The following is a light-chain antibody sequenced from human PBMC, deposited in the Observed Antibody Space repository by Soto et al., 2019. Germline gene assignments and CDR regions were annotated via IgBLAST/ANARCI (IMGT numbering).Light chain of an antibody. J-gene: IGLJ3*02. Sequence: QSVLTQSPSASASLGASVKLTCTLSSGHSTYAIAWHQQQPGKGPRYLMKLDSDGSHSKGDGIPDRFSGSSSGAERYLTISSLQSEDEADYYCQTWATVPDWVFGGGTKLTVL. CDR1: SGHSTYA. CDR3: QTWATVPDWV. CDR2: LDSDGSH. V-gene: IGLV4-69*01.